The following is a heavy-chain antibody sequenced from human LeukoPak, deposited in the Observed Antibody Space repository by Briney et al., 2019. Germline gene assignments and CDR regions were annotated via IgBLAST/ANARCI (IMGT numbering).Heavy chain of an antibody. D-gene: IGHD2-15*01. Sequence: GGSLRLSCAASGFTFSSYRMHWVRQAPGKGREGVAVISYGGSNKYYPAPVKGRLTSSKDNSKNTLYLQMISLRAEDTAVYYCAKVGAADFDYWGQGTLVTVSS. V-gene: IGHV3-30*18. CDR3: AKVGAADFDY. CDR2: ISYGGSNK. CDR1: GFTFSSYR. J-gene: IGHJ4*02.